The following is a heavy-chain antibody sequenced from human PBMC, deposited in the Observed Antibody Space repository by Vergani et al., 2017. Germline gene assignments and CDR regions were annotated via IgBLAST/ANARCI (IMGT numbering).Heavy chain of an antibody. V-gene: IGHV1-69*01. J-gene: IGHJ4*02. CDR1: LCPFTPSP. Sequence: QVQLVQSGAEVKKPGSSLPFSSLSSLCPFTPSPLRWFRLPPAPALEWLGRIIPIFGTANYAQKFQGRVTITAYESTSTAYMELSSLRSEDTVVYYCARADVEYCGGDCYSAIFDYWGQGTLVTVSS. D-gene: IGHD2-21*02. CDR2: IIPIFGTA. CDR3: ARADVEYCGGDCYSAIFDY.